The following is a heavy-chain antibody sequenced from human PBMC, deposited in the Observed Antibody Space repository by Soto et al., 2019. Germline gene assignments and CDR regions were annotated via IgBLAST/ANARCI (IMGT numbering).Heavy chain of an antibody. CDR3: ARGTTAGYGSGSYYHRYGLAV. D-gene: IGHD3-10*01. J-gene: IGHJ6*02. Sequence: ASVKVSCKASGYTFTGYYMHWVRQAPGQGLEWMGWINPNSGGTNYAQKFQGWVTMTRDTSISTAYMELSRLRSDDTAVYYCARGTTAGYGSGSYYHRYGLAVPAQGTTVTVSS. CDR1: GYTFTGYY. V-gene: IGHV1-2*04. CDR2: INPNSGGT.